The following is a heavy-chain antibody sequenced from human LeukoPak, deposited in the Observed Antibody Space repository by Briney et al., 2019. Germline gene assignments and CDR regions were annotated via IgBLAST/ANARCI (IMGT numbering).Heavy chain of an antibody. V-gene: IGHV3-74*01. CDR3: ARENLAAAADY. J-gene: IGHJ4*02. CDR1: EFTFSAYW. D-gene: IGHD6-25*01. CDR2: IRGDGSMT. Sequence: GGSLRLSCAASEFTFSAYWMHWVRHAPGKGLVWVSRIRGDGSMTNYADSVKGRFTISRDNAKNTLYLQMNSLRLEDTAVYYCARENLAAAADYWGQGTVVTVSP.